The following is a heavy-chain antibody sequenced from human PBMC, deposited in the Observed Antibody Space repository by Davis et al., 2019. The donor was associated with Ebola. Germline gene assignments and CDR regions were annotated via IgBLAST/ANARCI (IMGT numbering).Heavy chain of an antibody. CDR1: GFTFSNYG. Sequence: GESLKISCAATGFTFSNYGMHWIRQAPGKGLEWVSYISSSGSTIYYADSVKGRFTISRDNAKNSLYLQMNSLRAEDTAVYYCARSDITMVQGVLYYYYGMDVWGQGTTVTVSS. V-gene: IGHV3-11*01. D-gene: IGHD3-10*01. J-gene: IGHJ6*02. CDR3: ARSDITMVQGVLYYYYGMDV. CDR2: ISSSGSTI.